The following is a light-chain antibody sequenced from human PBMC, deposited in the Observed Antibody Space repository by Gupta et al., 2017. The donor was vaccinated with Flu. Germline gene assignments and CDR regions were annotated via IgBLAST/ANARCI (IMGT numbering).Light chain of an antibody. CDR2: WAS. Sequence: LGEGATINCKSSQSVLYTSNNKNNLAWYQQKPGQPPKLLIYWASSREAGVPDRFSASGSGTDFTLTISSLQAEDVAVYYCQQDHSPPLTFGGGTKVVI. CDR3: QQDHSPPLT. J-gene: IGKJ4*01. CDR1: QSVLYTSNNKNN. V-gene: IGKV4-1*01.